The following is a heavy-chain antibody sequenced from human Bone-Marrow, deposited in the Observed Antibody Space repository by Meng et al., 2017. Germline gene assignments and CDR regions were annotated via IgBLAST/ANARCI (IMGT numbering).Heavy chain of an antibody. CDR3: AGDATVVTRLDY. Sequence: GESLKIPCAASGFTFSSYAMHWVRQAPGKGLEWVAVISYDGSNKYYADSVKGRFTISRDNSKNTLYLQMNSLRAEDTAVYYCAGDATVVTRLDYWGQGTLVTVSS. CDR1: GFTFSSYA. J-gene: IGHJ4*02. CDR2: ISYDGSNK. D-gene: IGHD4-23*01. V-gene: IGHV3-30*04.